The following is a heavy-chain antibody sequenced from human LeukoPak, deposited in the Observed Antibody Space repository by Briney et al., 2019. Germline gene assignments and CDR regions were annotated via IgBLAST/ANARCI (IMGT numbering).Heavy chain of an antibody. CDR1: GKSVRSDY. CDR3: AGRGQRYLRD. D-gene: IGHD2-15*01. Sequence: SETLSLTCTVSGKSVRSDYWTWIRQPPGQTLEWIGYVYDSGTTAYNPSLKTRLTISLDTSKNQFSLNLTSVTAADTAVYYCAGRGQRYLRDWGQGILAIVSS. V-gene: IGHV4-59*08. CDR2: VYDSGTT. J-gene: IGHJ1*01.